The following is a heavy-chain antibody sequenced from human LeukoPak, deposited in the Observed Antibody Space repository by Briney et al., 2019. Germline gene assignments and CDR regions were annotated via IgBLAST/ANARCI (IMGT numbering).Heavy chain of an antibody. J-gene: IGHJ4*02. CDR3: ARAFDY. CDR1: GFTFSSYD. CDR2: IITNGSIT. Sequence: GGSLRLSCAASGFTFSSYDMNWVRQAPGKGLEWVSYIITNGSITYYADSVKGRFTISRDNAKNSLYLQMNSLRDEDTAVYYCARAFDYWGQGTLVTVSP. V-gene: IGHV3-48*02.